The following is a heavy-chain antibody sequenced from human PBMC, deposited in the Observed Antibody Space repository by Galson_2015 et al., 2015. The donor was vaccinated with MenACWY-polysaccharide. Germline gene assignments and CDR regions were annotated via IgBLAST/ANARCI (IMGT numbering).Heavy chain of an antibody. Sequence: SLRLSCAASEFTFSNHALSWVRQAPGKGLEWVSSISGTGPSTYYADSVKGRFTISRDNSKNTLYLQMNSLRAEDTAVYYCAKEHYSNYYYYGMDVWGQGTTVTVSS. V-gene: IGHV3-23*01. CDR3: AKEHYSNYYYYGMDV. D-gene: IGHD4-11*01. CDR2: ISGTGPST. J-gene: IGHJ6*02. CDR1: EFTFSNHA.